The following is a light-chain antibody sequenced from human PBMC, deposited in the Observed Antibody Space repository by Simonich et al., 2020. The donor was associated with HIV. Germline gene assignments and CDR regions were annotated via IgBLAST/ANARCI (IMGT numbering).Light chain of an antibody. CDR3: MQALQTPFT. CDR2: LGS. J-gene: IGKJ3*01. Sequence: DIVMTQSPLSLPVTPGEPASISCRSSQSLLHGNGYNYVDWYLQKPGQSPQLLIYLGSNRASGVPDRFSGSGSGTDFTLKISRVEAEDVGVYYCMQALQTPFTFGPGTRVDIK. CDR1: QSLLHGNGYNY. V-gene: IGKV2-28*01.